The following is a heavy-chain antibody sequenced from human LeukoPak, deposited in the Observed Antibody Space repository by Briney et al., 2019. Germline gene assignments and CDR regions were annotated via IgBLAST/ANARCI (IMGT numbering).Heavy chain of an antibody. V-gene: IGHV1-2*02. CDR3: ARDGGVWGSYRLNWFDP. CDR1: GYTFTSYY. CDR2: INPNSGGT. J-gene: IGHJ5*02. Sequence: ASVKVSCKASGYTFTSYYMHWVRQAPGQGLEWMGWINPNSGGTNYAQKFQGRVTMTRDTSISTAYMELSRLRSDDTAVYYCARDGGVWGSYRLNWFDPWGQGTLVTVSS. D-gene: IGHD3-16*02.